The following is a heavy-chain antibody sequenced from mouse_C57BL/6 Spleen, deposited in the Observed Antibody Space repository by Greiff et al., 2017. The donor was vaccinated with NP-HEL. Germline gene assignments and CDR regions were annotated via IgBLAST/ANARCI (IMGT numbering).Heavy chain of an antibody. V-gene: IGHV5-17*01. J-gene: IGHJ3*01. D-gene: IGHD2-3*01. Sequence: DVKLVESGGGLVKPGGSLKLSCAASGFTFSDYGMHWVRQAPEKGLEWVAYISSGSSTIYYADTVKGRFTISRDNAKNTLFLQMTSLRSEDTAMYYCARPNGYYEGFAYWGQGTLVTVSA. CDR2: ISSGSSTI. CDR3: ARPNGYYEGFAY. CDR1: GFTFSDYG.